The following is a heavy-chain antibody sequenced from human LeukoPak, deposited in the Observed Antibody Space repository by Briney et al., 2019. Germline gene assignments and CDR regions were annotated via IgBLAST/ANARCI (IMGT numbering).Heavy chain of an antibody. Sequence: HPGGSLRLSCAASGFTFSSYAMSWVRQAPGKGLEWVSAISGSGGSTYYADSVKGRFTISRDNSKNTLYLQMNSLRAEDTAVYYCAKYHKNRSSPDGMDVWGQGTTVTVSS. CDR3: AKYHKNRSSPDGMDV. D-gene: IGHD2/OR15-2a*01. CDR1: GFTFSSYA. CDR2: ISGSGGST. V-gene: IGHV3-23*01. J-gene: IGHJ6*02.